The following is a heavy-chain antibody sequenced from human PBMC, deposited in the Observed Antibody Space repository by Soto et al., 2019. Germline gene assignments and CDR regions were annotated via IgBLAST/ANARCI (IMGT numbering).Heavy chain of an antibody. CDR3: ARRQWFAYDS. CDR1: GFTFSDSY. Sequence: QVQLVESGGGLVKPGGSLRLSCVTSGFTFSDSYMSWVRQAPGKGLEWVSYISPSGDAVFYADSVKGRFTISRDNAKLSLYRQMNSLRAEETAVYYWARRQWFAYDSWGQGTLVTVSA. V-gene: IGHV3-11*01. CDR2: ISPSGDAV. J-gene: IGHJ4*02. D-gene: IGHD3-22*01.